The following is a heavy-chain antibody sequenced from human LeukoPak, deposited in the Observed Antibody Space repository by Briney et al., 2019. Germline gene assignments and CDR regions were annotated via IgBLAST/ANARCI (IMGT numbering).Heavy chain of an antibody. CDR1: GFTFSSYG. J-gene: IGHJ4*02. CDR2: IWYDGSNK. V-gene: IGHV3-33*01. CDR3: ARDASRTSDYGVSPLSYFDY. Sequence: GGSLRLSCAASGFTFSSYGMHWVRQAPGKGLEWVAVIWYDGSNKYYADSVKGRFTISRDNSKNTRYLQMTSLRAEDTCVYYCARDASRTSDYGVSPLSYFDYWRQGTLVNVPS. D-gene: IGHD4-17*01.